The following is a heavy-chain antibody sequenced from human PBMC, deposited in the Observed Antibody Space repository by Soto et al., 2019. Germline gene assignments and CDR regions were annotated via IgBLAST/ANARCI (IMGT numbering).Heavy chain of an antibody. CDR1: GFDFNTYG. D-gene: IGHD6-13*01. CDR2: ISFDGGSQ. CDR3: AKDSSVTAAGSGGWFDP. J-gene: IGHJ5*02. V-gene: IGHV3-30*18. Sequence: QVQLVESGGGVVQPGRSLRRSCAASGFDFNTYGLHWVRQAPGKGLEWVAAISFDGGSQYYADYEKGRFTISRDKTNRTLYLQMNSLGAEDTATYFCAKDSSVTAAGSGGWFDPWGPGTLVIVSS.